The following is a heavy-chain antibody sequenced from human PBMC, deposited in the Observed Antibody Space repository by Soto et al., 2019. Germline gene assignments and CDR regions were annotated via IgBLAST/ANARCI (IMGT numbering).Heavy chain of an antibody. Sequence: QVQLVQSGAEVKKPGSSVKVSCKASGGTFSNYTISWVRQAPGQGLEWMGRIIPILGIANYAQKFQGRVTITADKSTNTAYMELSSLRSEDTAMYYCAKVSEMCSVTEGYYYSMDVWGKGTTVTVSS. V-gene: IGHV1-69*02. CDR3: AKVSEMCSVTEGYYYSMDV. J-gene: IGHJ6*03. CDR2: IIPILGIA. CDR1: GGTFSNYT. D-gene: IGHD3-10*02.